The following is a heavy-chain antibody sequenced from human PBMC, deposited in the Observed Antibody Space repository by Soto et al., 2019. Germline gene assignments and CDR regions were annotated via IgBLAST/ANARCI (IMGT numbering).Heavy chain of an antibody. CDR3: ARGRKGIVGATKSGFDY. J-gene: IGHJ4*02. Sequence: QVQLQQWGAGLLKPSETLSLTCAVDGGSFSGYYWSWIRQPPGKGLEWIGEINHSGSTNYNPSLKSRVTISVDTSKNQFSLKLSSVTAADTAVYYCARGRKGIVGATKSGFDYWGQGTLVTVSS. D-gene: IGHD1-26*01. V-gene: IGHV4-34*01. CDR1: GGSFSGYY. CDR2: INHSGST.